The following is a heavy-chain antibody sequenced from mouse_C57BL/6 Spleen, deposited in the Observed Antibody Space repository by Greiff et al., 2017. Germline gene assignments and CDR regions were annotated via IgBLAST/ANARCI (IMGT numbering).Heavy chain of an antibody. CDR2: INPSTGGT. CDR1: GFSFTGYY. Sequence: EVQLQQSGPELVKPGASVKISCKASGFSFTGYYMNWVKQSPEKSLEWIGEINPSTGGTTYNQKFKAKATLTVDKSSSTAYMQLKSLTSEDSAVYYCANYDYGVGAWFAYWGQGTLVTVSA. D-gene: IGHD2-4*01. V-gene: IGHV1-42*01. J-gene: IGHJ3*01. CDR3: ANYDYGVGAWFAY.